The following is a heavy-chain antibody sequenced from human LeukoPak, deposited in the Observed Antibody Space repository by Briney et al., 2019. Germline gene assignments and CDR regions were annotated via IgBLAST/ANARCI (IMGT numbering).Heavy chain of an antibody. J-gene: IGHJ4*02. CDR1: GFTFGDTW. D-gene: IGHD3-10*01. CDR2: MRTDGSVP. Sequence: GGSLRLSCAASGFTFGDTWMTWVRQAPGEGLEWVANMRTDGSVPSYVDSVKGRFTISRDNAKSSLYLQMNNLRVEDTAVYYCARDKDFTIDYWGQGTLVTVSS. V-gene: IGHV3-7*01. CDR3: ARDKDFTIDY.